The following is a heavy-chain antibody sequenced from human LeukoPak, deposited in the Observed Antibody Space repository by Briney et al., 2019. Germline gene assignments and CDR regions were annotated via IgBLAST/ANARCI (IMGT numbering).Heavy chain of an antibody. V-gene: IGHV3-66*01. J-gene: IGHJ4*02. Sequence: GGSLRLSCAASGFTVSSNYMSWVRQAPGKGLEWVSVIYSGGSTYYADSVKGRFTISRDNSKNTLYLQMGSLRAEDMAVYYCARVAYGDYNDYWGQGTLVTVSS. D-gene: IGHD4-17*01. CDR1: GFTVSSNY. CDR2: IYSGGST. CDR3: ARVAYGDYNDY.